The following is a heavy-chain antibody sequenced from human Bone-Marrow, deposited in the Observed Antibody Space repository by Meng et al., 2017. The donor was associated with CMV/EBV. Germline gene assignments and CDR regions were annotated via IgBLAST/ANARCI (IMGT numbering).Heavy chain of an antibody. CDR3: ARDENWEPLQDYYYGMDV. Sequence: ASVKVSCKASGGTFSSYGITWVRQAPGQGLEWMGWISAYNGNTNYAQKLQGRVTMTTDTSTSTANMELRSLRSDDTAVYYCARDENWEPLQDYYYGMDVWGQGTTVTVSS. J-gene: IGHJ6*02. CDR2: ISAYNGNT. V-gene: IGHV1-18*01. D-gene: IGHD1-26*01. CDR1: GGTFSSYG.